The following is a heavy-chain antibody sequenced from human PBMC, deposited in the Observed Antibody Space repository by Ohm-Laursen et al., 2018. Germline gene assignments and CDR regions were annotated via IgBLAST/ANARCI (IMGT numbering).Heavy chain of an antibody. CDR3: ARVRLYAMDV. CDR2: INPRGGST. V-gene: IGHV1-46*01. Sequence: SVKVSCKASGYTFPTYSIHWVRQPPGQGLEWMGIINPRGGSTDYAPKFQGRVTVTGDTSTTTVYMEVSSPRSEDTAVYYCARVRLYAMDVWGQGTTVTVSS. CDR1: GYTFPTYS. J-gene: IGHJ6*02.